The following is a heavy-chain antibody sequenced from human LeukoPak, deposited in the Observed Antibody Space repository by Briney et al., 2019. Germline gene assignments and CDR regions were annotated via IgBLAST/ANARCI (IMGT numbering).Heavy chain of an antibody. V-gene: IGHV3-48*02. CDR1: GFTFSTYS. D-gene: IGHD3-22*01. Sequence: GGSLRLSCAASGFTFSTYSMNWVRHAPGKGLDWVSSISDSSSAIYYAHSVKRRFNISRDHAKNSLYLRMNSLRDEDTAVYYCARDSYGSSGYYYVSDYWGQGTLVTVSS. CDR2: ISDSSSAI. J-gene: IGHJ4*02. CDR3: ARDSYGSSGYYYVSDY.